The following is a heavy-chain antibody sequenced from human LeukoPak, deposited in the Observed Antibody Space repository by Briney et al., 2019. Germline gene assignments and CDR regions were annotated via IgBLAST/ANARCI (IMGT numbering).Heavy chain of an antibody. CDR2: IIPIFGTA. V-gene: IGHV1-69*13. J-gene: IGHJ4*02. D-gene: IGHD1-14*01. CDR1: GGTFSSYA. CDR3: AREAITGTTNAIYYFDY. Sequence: PVKVSCKASGGTFSSYAISWVRQAPGQGLEWMGGIIPIFGTANYAQKFQGRVTITADESTSTAYMELSSLGSEDTAVYYCAREAITGTTNAIYYFDYWGQGTLVTVSS.